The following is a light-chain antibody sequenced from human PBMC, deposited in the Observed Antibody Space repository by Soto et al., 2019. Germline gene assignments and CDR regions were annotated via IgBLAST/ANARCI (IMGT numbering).Light chain of an antibody. CDR1: QSISDT. CDR3: QHDYNLLT. V-gene: IGKV3D-15*01. CDR2: GAS. Sequence: EIVMTQSPVTLSVSPGGRATLSCRASQSISDTLAWYQQKPGQAPRLLIYGASTRATAIPARFSGSGSGTDFTLTVSSLQPEDFAVYYCQHDYNLLTFGGGTKVDIK. J-gene: IGKJ4*01.